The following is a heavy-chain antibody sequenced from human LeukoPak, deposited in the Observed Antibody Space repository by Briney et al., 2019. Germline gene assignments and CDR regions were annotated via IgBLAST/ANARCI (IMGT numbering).Heavy chain of an antibody. CDR1: GYTFTGYY. Sequence: ASVKVSCKASGYTFTGYYVHWVRQAPGQGLEGRGWINPNSGGTNYAQKFQGRVTMTRDTSISTVYMELSRLRSDDTAVYYCARDTRRDYYDSSGYYYNDYWGQGTLVTVSS. CDR2: INPNSGGT. J-gene: IGHJ4*02. D-gene: IGHD3-22*01. CDR3: ARDTRRDYYDSSGYYYNDY. V-gene: IGHV1-2*02.